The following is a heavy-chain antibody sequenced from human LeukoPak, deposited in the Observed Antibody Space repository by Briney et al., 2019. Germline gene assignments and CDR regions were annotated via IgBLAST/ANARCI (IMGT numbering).Heavy chain of an antibody. J-gene: IGHJ4*02. Sequence: GGSLRLSCAASGFTFSKYWMLWVRQAPGKGLESVSRINTDGTVTTYADSVKGRFTVSRDHPDNTMFLQMNSVRDEDTAVYYCATKQWLAPPPDSWGQGTPVTVSS. D-gene: IGHD6-19*01. CDR3: ATKQWLAPPPDS. V-gene: IGHV3-74*01. CDR1: GFTFSKYW. CDR2: INTDGTVT.